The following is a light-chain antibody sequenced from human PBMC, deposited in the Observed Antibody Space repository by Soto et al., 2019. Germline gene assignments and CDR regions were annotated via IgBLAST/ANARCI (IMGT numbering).Light chain of an antibody. J-gene: IGLJ2*01. CDR2: DNN. V-gene: IGLV1-51*01. Sequence: QSVLTQPPSVSAAPGQKVTISCSNIGNNYVSWYQQLPGTAPKLIIYDNNKRPSGIPDRFSGSRSGTSATLGITGLQTGDEADYYCGTWEGYLSGVVFGGGTKLTVL. CDR1: NIGNNY. CDR3: GTWEGYLSGVV.